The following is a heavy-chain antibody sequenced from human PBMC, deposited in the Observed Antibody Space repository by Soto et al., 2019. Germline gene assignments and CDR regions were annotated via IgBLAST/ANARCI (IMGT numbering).Heavy chain of an antibody. V-gene: IGHV3-30*03. CDR3: AVLWFGDTYGMDV. J-gene: IGHJ6*02. CDR2: ISYDGSNK. CDR1: GFTFSSYG. Sequence: PGGSLRLSCAASGFTFSSYGMHWVRQAPGKGLEWVAVISYDGSNKYYADSVKGRFTISRDNSKNTLYLQMNSLRAEDTAVYYCAVLWFGDTYGMDVWGQGTTVTVSS. D-gene: IGHD3-10*01.